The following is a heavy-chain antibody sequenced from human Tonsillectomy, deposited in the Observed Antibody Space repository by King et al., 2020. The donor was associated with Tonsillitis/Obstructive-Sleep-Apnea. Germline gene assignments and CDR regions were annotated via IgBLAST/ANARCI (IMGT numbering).Heavy chain of an antibody. CDR3: ARDRGYDPEGPLFDY. D-gene: IGHD5-12*01. V-gene: IGHV3-7*04. CDR1: GFTFSSYW. J-gene: IGHJ4*02. Sequence: EQLVQSGGGLVQPGGSLRLSCAASGFTFSSYWMSWVRQAPGKGLEWVANIKQDGSEKYYVDSVKGRFTISRENAKKSLYMQMNSLRAEDTAGYYCARDRGYDPEGPLFDYWGQGTLVTVSS. CDR2: IKQDGSEK.